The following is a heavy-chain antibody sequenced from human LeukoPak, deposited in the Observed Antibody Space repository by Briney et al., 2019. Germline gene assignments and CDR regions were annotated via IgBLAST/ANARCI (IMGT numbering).Heavy chain of an antibody. J-gene: IGHJ2*01. V-gene: IGHV3-30*14. D-gene: IGHD1-26*01. CDR2: ISYDGSKK. CDR3: AKDRTVGASYWYFDL. Sequence: GGSLRLSCAAPGFTFSSHAMHWVRQAPGKGLEWTAIISYDGSKKFYADSVKGRITISRDKSKNTLFLQMNTLRAEDTAIYYCAKDRTVGASYWYFDLWGRGTLVTVSS. CDR1: GFTFSSHA.